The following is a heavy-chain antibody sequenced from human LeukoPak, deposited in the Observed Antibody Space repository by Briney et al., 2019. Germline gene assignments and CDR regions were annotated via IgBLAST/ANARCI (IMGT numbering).Heavy chain of an antibody. J-gene: IGHJ4*02. D-gene: IGHD5/OR15-5a*01. CDR2: ISSNGGST. CDR1: GFTFSSYA. CDR3: ARGPPLYDRGGFDY. V-gene: IGHV3-64*01. Sequence: GGSLRLSCAASGFTFSSYAMHWVRQAPGKGLEYVSAISSNGGSTYYANSVKGRFTISRDNSKNTLYLQMGSLRAEDMAVYYCARGPPLYDRGGFDYWGQGTLVTVSS.